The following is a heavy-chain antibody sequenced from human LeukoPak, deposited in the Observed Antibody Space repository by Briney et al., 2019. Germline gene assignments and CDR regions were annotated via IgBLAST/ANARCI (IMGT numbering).Heavy chain of an antibody. CDR3: ARAGGSYYQEAFDV. D-gene: IGHD1-26*01. V-gene: IGHV4-59*11. Sequence: SETLSLTCTVSGGSISSHYWTWIRQPPGKGLEYIGYIHYTGSTNYNPSLRSRVTISVDTSKNQFSLKLSSVTAADAAVYYCARAGGSYYQEAFDVWGQGTMVTVSS. J-gene: IGHJ3*01. CDR1: GGSISSHY. CDR2: IHYTGST.